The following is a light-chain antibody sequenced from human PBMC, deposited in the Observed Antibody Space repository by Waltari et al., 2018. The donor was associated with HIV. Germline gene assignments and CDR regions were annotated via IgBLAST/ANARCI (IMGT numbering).Light chain of an antibody. J-gene: IGLJ1*01. V-gene: IGLV1-44*01. CDR3: AAWDDSLLYV. CDR1: SSNTGTTT. Sequence: QSVLTPPPSSSGTPQQRVTLSSSRSSSNTGTTTLNWYHQHPGTAPKLPIYNNNLRPSGVPDRFSGSKSGTSASLAISGLQSEDEADYYCAAWDDSLLYVFGTGTKVTVL. CDR2: NNN.